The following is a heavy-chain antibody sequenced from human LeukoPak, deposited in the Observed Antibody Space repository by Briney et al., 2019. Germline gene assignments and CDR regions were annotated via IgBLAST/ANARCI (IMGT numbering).Heavy chain of an antibody. CDR2: MSYDGSNN. CDR3: AKDLGSSSSIDY. CDR1: GFTSSSYG. Sequence: GGSLRLSCAASGFTSSSYGMHWVRQAPGKGLEWVAVMSYDGSNNYYADSVKGRFTISRDNSKNTLYLQMNSLRAEDTAVYYCAKDLGSSSSIDYWGQGTLVTVSS. D-gene: IGHD6-6*01. J-gene: IGHJ4*02. V-gene: IGHV3-30*18.